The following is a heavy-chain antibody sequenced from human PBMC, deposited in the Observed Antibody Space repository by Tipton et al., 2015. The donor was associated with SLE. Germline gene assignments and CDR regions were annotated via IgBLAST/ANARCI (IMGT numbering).Heavy chain of an antibody. Sequence: SLRLSCAASGFTFSRYAMTWARQAPGKGLEWVSSISGSGDSTYYADSVKGRFTVSRDNSKNTLYLQMNSLRPEDTAVYYCAKDDPVYDYWGQGTLVTVSS. CDR1: GFTFSRYA. CDR3: AKDDPVYDY. J-gene: IGHJ4*02. V-gene: IGHV3-23*01. CDR2: ISGSGDST.